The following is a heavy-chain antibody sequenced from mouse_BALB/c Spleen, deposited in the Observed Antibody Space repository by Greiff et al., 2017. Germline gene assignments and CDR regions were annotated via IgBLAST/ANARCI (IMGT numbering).Heavy chain of an antibody. D-gene: IGHD2-4*01. Sequence: QVQLQQPGAELVKPGASVKLSCKASGYTFTSYWMHWVKQRPGQGLEWIGQIYPGDGDTNYNGKFKGKATLTADKSSSTAYMQLSSLTSEDSAVYFCARSTMITTPAYWGQGTLVTVSA. CDR2: IYPGDGDT. V-gene: IGHV1-53*01. CDR1: GYTFTSYW. J-gene: IGHJ3*01. CDR3: ARSTMITTPAY.